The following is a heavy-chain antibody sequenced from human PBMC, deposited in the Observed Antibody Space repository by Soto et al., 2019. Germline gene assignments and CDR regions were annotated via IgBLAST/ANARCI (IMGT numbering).Heavy chain of an antibody. CDR1: GGSISSGGYY. CDR2: IYYSGST. V-gene: IGHV4-31*03. Sequence: PSETLSLTCTVSGGSISSGGYYWSWIRQHPGKGLEWIGYIYYSGSTYYNPSLKSRVTISVDTSKNQFSLKLSSVTAADTAVYYCARDRDDYGGNSPLYYYGMDVWGQGTTVTVSS. D-gene: IGHD4-17*01. J-gene: IGHJ6*02. CDR3: ARDRDDYGGNSPLYYYGMDV.